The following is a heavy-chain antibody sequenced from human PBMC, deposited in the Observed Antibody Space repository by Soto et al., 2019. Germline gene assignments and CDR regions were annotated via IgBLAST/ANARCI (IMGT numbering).Heavy chain of an antibody. Sequence: GGSLRLSCAASGFTFSSYSMNWVRQAPGKGLEWVSSISSSSSYIYYADSVKGRFTISRDNAKNSLYLRMNSLRAEDTAVYYCARGRWFHGYYFDYWGQGTLVTVSS. CDR1: GFTFSSYS. CDR3: ARGRWFHGYYFDY. D-gene: IGHD2-15*01. J-gene: IGHJ4*02. V-gene: IGHV3-21*01. CDR2: ISSSSSYI.